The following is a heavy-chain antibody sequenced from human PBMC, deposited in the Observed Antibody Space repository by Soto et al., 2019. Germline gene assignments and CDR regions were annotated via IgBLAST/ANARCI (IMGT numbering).Heavy chain of an antibody. V-gene: IGHV3-23*01. Sequence: EVQLLESGGGLVQPGGSLRLSCAASGFTFSSYAMSWVRQAPGKGLEWVSAISGSGGSTYYADSVKGRFTISRDNSKSTLYLQMNSLRAEDTAVYYCARPAAIRSWFDPWGQGTLVTVSS. CDR3: ARPAAIRSWFDP. J-gene: IGHJ5*02. CDR1: GFTFSSYA. CDR2: ISGSGGST. D-gene: IGHD2-2*02.